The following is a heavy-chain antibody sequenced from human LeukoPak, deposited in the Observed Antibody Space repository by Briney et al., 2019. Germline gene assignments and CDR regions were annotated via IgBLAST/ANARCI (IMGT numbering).Heavy chain of an antibody. J-gene: IGHJ3*02. CDR1: GFTFSSYA. V-gene: IGHV3-30*15. Sequence: PGGSLRLSCAASGFTFSSYAMHWVRQAPGKGLEWVAVISYDGSNKYYADSAKGRFTISRDNSKNTLYLQMSSLRAEDTAVYYCARVYGRDAFDIWGQGTMVTVSS. CDR2: ISYDGSNK. CDR3: ARVYGRDAFDI. D-gene: IGHD1-26*01.